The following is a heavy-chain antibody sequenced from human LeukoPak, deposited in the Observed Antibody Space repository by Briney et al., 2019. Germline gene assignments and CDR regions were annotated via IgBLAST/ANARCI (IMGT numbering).Heavy chain of an antibody. V-gene: IGHV1-24*01. D-gene: IGHD6-13*01. CDR1: GYTLTELS. Sequence: ASVKVSCKVSGYTLTELSMHWVRQAPGKGLEWMGGFDPEDGETIYAQKFQGRVTMTEDTSTDTAYMELSSLRSEDTAVYYCATVASSSWYHFDYWGQGTLATVSS. CDR2: FDPEDGET. J-gene: IGHJ4*02. CDR3: ATVASSSWYHFDY.